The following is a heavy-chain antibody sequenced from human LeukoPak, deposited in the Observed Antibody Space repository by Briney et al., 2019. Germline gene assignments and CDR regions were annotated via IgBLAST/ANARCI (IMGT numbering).Heavy chain of an antibody. CDR1: GFTFSSYS. CDR2: ISSSSSYI. Sequence: GGSLRLSCAASGFTFSSYSMNWVRQAPGKGLEWVSSISSSSSYIYYADSVKGRFTISRDNAKNSLYLQMNSLRAEDTAVYYCARSSSSSPLFDYWGQGTLVTVSS. D-gene: IGHD6-6*01. CDR3: ARSSSSSPLFDY. J-gene: IGHJ4*02. V-gene: IGHV3-21*01.